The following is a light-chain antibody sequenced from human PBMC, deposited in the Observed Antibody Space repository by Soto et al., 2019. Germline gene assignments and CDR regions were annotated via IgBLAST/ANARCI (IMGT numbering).Light chain of an antibody. J-gene: IGKJ4*01. CDR3: QQSYRTPLT. CDR2: DAS. V-gene: IGKV1-39*01. Sequence: DIQMTQSPSSLSAYVGDRVTITCRASQSISNFLNWYQQQPGKAPTVLIYDASTLESGVPSRFTGSGSGTDFTLTISSLQPDDSATYYCQQSYRTPLTFGGGNKVQIK. CDR1: QSISNF.